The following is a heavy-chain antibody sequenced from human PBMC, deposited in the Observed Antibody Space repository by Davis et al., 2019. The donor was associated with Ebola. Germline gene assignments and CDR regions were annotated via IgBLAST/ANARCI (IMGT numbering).Heavy chain of an antibody. Sequence: SVKVSCKASGGTFSSYAISWVRQAPGQGLEWMGGIIPIFGTANYAQKFQGRVTITADESTSTAYMELSSLRSEDTAVYYCARENRYYDILTGYYRVGGLDYWGQGTLVTVSS. CDR1: GGTFSSYA. J-gene: IGHJ4*02. CDR3: ARENRYYDILTGYYRVGGLDY. V-gene: IGHV1-69*13. D-gene: IGHD3-9*01. CDR2: IIPIFGTA.